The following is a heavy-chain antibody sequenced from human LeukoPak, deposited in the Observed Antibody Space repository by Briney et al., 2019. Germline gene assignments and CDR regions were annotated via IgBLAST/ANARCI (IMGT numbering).Heavy chain of an antibody. D-gene: IGHD3-16*01. V-gene: IGHV1-46*01. Sequence: ASVKVPCKASGYTFTSYYMHWVRQAPGPGLEWMGIINPSGGSTSYAQKFQGRVTMTRDTSTSTVYMELSSLRSEDTAVYYCAGGGLGTTPMDYWGQGTLVTVSS. J-gene: IGHJ4*02. CDR2: INPSGGST. CDR1: GYTFTSYY. CDR3: AGGGLGTTPMDY.